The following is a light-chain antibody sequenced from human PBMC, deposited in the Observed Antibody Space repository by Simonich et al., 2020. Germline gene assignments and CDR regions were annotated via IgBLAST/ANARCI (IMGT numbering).Light chain of an antibody. CDR3: QQYYSTPYT. CDR2: WDS. V-gene: IGKV4-1*01. Sequence: DIVMTQSPDSLAVSLGERATINCKSSQSVLYSSNNQNYLAWYQQKPGQPPKLLIYWDSTRESGVPDRFSGSGSGTDFTLTISSLQAEDVAVYYCQQYYSTPYTFGQGTKLEIK. J-gene: IGKJ2*01. CDR1: QSVLYSSNNQNY.